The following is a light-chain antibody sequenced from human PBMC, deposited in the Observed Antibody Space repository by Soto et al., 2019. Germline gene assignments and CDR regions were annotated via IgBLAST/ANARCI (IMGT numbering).Light chain of an antibody. CDR2: RNN. V-gene: IGLV1-47*01. CDR1: SSNIGSSY. CDR3: AAWDDSRRGV. Sequence: QAVVTQPPSASGTPGQRVTISCSGSSSNIGSSYVYWYQQLPGTAPKLLIYRNNQRPSGVPDRFSGSKSGTSASLAISGLRSEDEADYYCAAWDDSRRGVFGGGTKVTVL. J-gene: IGLJ2*01.